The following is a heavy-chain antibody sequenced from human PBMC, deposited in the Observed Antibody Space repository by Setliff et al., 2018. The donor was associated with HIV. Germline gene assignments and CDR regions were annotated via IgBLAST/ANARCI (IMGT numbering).Heavy chain of an antibody. CDR3: ARGRVLRGYYYYYMDV. CDR2: IIPILGTA. CDR1: GGTFSSYA. D-gene: IGHD3-3*01. J-gene: IGHJ6*03. Sequence: QVSCKASGGTFSSYAISWVRQAPGQGLEWMGGIIPILGTANYAQKFQGRVTITADKSTSTAYMELSSLRSEDTAVYYCARGRVLRGYYYYYMDVWGKGTTVTVSS. V-gene: IGHV1-69*06.